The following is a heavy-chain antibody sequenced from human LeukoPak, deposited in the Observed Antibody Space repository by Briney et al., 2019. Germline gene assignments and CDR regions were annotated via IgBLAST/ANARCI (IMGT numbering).Heavy chain of an antibody. D-gene: IGHD2-2*01. CDR1: GFTFSNYD. CDR3: ARGSCSSRSCYKRVNGLDV. V-gene: IGHV3-13*01. Sequence: GGSLRLSCAASGFTFSNYDMHWVRQATGKGLEWVSAFHTTGDTHYSGSVKGRFATSRENAKNSFYLQMNNLRAGDTAVYYCARGSCSSRSCYKRVNGLDVWGQGTPVTVSS. CDR2: FHTTGDT. J-gene: IGHJ6*02.